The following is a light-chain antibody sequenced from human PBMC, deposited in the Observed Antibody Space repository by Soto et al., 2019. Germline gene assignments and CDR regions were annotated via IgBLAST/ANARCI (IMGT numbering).Light chain of an antibody. CDR1: GSDIGGYNF. CDR3: SSHGGSNNPYV. J-gene: IGLJ1*01. CDR2: DAT. V-gene: IGLV2-8*01. Sequence: QSALTQPPSASGSPGQSVAISCNGTGSDIGGYNFVSWYQQHPGKAPKLLIYDATKRPSGVPDRFSGSKSGNTATLIVSGLQAEDEADYFCSSHGGSNNPYVFGPGTKVTVL.